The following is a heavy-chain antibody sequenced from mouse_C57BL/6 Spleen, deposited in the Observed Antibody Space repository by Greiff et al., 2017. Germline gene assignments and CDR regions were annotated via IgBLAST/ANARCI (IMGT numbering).Heavy chain of an antibody. CDR2: IDPSDSYT. CDR3: ARRGYAGYYFDY. V-gene: IGHV1-69*01. D-gene: IGHD3-1*01. Sequence: QVQLQQPGAELVMPGASVKLSCKASGYTFTSYWMHWVKQRPGQGLEWIGEIDPSDSYTNYNQKFKGKSTLTVDKSSSTAYMQLSSLTSEDSAVYYCARRGYAGYYFDYGGQGTTLTVSS. J-gene: IGHJ2*01. CDR1: GYTFTSYW.